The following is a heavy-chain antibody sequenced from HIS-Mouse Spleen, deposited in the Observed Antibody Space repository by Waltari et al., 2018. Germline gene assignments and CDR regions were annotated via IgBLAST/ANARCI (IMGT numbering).Heavy chain of an antibody. Sequence: QVQLQESGPGLVKPSETLSLTCTVPGGSIRRYYWNWIRQPPGKGLEWIGYIYYSGSTNYNPSLKSRVTISVDTSKNQFSLKLRSVTAADTAVYYCARASRDLLLPRYFDLWGRGTLVTVSS. V-gene: IGHV4-59*01. CDR3: ARASRDLLLPRYFDL. CDR2: IYYSGST. CDR1: GGSIRRYY. J-gene: IGHJ2*01.